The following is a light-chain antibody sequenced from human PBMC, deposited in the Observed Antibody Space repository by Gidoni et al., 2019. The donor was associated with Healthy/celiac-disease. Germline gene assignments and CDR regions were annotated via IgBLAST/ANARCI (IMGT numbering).Light chain of an antibody. CDR1: SSDVGGYNY. V-gene: IGLV2-14*03. CDR2: DVS. Sequence: QSAMIQPASVSGSPGQSITISCTGTSSDVGGYNYVSWYQQHPGQAPKLMIYDVSNRPSGVSNRFSGSKSGNTASLTISGLQAEDEADYYCSSYTSSSLVVFGGGTKLTVL. J-gene: IGLJ2*01. CDR3: SSYTSSSLVV.